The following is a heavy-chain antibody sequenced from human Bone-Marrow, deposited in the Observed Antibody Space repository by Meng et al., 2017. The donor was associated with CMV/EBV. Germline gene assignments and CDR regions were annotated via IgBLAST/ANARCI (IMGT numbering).Heavy chain of an antibody. J-gene: IGHJ4*02. D-gene: IGHD3-3*01. CDR1: GFTFSNAW. V-gene: IGHV3-15*01. CDR3: TTRSGYYPWDY. CDR2: INSKTDDGTT. Sequence: GESLKISCAASGFTFSNAWMSWVRQTPGKGLEWVGRINSKTDDGTTDYAAPVKGRFTISRDDSKNTLHLQMNSLKTEYTAVYYCTTRSGYYPWDYWGQGKLVTVSS.